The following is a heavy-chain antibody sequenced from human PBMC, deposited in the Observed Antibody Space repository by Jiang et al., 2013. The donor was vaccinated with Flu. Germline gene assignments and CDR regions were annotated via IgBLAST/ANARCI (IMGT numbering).Heavy chain of an antibody. CDR3: ARFDRGLGAFDY. V-gene: IGHV4-59*08. D-gene: IGHD3-16*01. Sequence: SLTCTFSGGSISGYLWSWIRHPPGKGLEWIGXIHYMGAPTQPSLKSRLTMSVDTSKNQFSLKLSSVTAADTAVYYCARFDRGLGAFDYWGQGTLVAVSS. CDR1: GGSISGYL. CDR2: IHYMGAP. J-gene: IGHJ4*02.